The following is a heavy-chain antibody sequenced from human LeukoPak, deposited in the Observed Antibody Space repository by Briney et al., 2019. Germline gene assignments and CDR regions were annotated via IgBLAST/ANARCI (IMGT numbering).Heavy chain of an antibody. Sequence: GGSLRLSCAASGFTFSSYAMHWVRQAPGKGLEWVAVISYDGSNKYYADSVKGRFTISRDNSKNTLYLQMNSLRAEDTVVYYCVTYSLAVAGADHWGQGTLVTVSS. CDR2: ISYDGSNK. V-gene: IGHV3-30-3*01. CDR1: GFTFSSYA. D-gene: IGHD6-19*01. J-gene: IGHJ5*02. CDR3: VTYSLAVAGADH.